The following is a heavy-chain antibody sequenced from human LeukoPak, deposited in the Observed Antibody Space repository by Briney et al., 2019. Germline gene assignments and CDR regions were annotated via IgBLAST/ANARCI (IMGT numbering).Heavy chain of an antibody. D-gene: IGHD1-26*01. V-gene: IGHV1-69*04. CDR1: GGTFSSYA. Sequence: SVKLSCKASGGTFSSYAISWVRQAPGQGLEWMGRIIPIHGIANYAQKFQGRVTITADKSTSTAYMELSSLRSEDTAVYYCAREPYSGSHKLDYWGQGTLVTVSS. CDR3: AREPYSGSHKLDY. CDR2: IIPIHGIA. J-gene: IGHJ4*02.